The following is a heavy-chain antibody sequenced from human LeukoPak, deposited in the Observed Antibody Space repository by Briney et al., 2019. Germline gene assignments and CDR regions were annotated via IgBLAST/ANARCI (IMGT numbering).Heavy chain of an antibody. CDR2: IIPILGIA. V-gene: IGHV1-69*02. J-gene: IGHJ6*02. CDR1: GGTFSSYT. CDR3: ARVGTGYYYGMDV. Sequence: SSVKVSCKASGGTFSSYTISWVRQAPGQGLEWMGRIIPILGIANNAQKFQGRVTITADKSTSTAYMELSSLRSEDTAVYYCARVGTGYYYGMDVWGQGTTVTVSS. D-gene: IGHD3/OR15-3a*01.